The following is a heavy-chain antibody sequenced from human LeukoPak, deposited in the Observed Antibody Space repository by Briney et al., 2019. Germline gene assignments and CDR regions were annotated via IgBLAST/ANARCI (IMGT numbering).Heavy chain of an antibody. D-gene: IGHD3-10*01. CDR2: INPNSGGT. J-gene: IGHJ5*02. CDR3: ARVLSYYGSGSPNWFDP. CDR1: GYTFSGHF. V-gene: IGHV1-2*02. Sequence: GASVKVSCKASGYTFSGHFMHWVRQAPGQGLEWMGWINPNSGGTNYAQKFQGRVTMTRDTSISTAYMELSRLGSDDTAVYYCARVLSYYGSGSPNWFDPWGQGTLVTVSS.